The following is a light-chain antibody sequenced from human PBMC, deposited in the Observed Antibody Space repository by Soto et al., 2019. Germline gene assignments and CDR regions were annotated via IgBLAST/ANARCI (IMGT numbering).Light chain of an antibody. Sequence: QSALTQPACVSGSPGQSITISCTGTSSDVGSYNLVSWYQQHPGKAPKLMIYEVSKRPSGVSNRFSGSKSGNTASLTISGLQPEDEADYYCCSYAGSSTWVFGTGTKVTVL. CDR1: SSDVGSYNL. CDR3: CSYAGSSTWV. J-gene: IGLJ1*01. V-gene: IGLV2-23*02. CDR2: EVS.